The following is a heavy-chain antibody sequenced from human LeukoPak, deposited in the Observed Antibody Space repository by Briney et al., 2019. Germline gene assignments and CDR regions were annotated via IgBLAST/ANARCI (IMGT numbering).Heavy chain of an antibody. Sequence: GESLKISCKGSGYGFTSYWIGWVRQRPGKGLEWMGIIYPGDSDTRYSPSFQGQVTISADKSISPAYLQWRSLKASDTAMYYCARSAGYCSSTSCYTGVGYFDYWGQGTLVTVSS. D-gene: IGHD2-2*02. CDR1: GYGFTSYW. J-gene: IGHJ4*02. V-gene: IGHV5-51*01. CDR3: ARSAGYCSSTSCYTGVGYFDY. CDR2: IYPGDSDT.